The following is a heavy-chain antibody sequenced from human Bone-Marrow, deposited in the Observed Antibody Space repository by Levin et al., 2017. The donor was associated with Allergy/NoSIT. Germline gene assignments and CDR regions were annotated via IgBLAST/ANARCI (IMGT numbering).Heavy chain of an antibody. CDR2: ISSSGSDM. CDR3: SRGIIGDVRVAHKEAFDI. V-gene: IGHV3-21*01. D-gene: IGHD2-8*02. Sequence: GGSLRLSCTVSGFTFSIYSINWVRQAPGKGLEWVSSISSSGSDMYYVDSVRGRFTISRDNAKNSLTLQMNSLRAEDTAVYYCSRGIIGDVRVAHKEAFDIWGQGTMVSVSS. CDR1: GFTFSIYS. J-gene: IGHJ3*02.